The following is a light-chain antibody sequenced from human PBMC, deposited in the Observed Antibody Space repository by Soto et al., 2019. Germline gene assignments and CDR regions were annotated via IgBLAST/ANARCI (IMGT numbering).Light chain of an antibody. V-gene: IGLV1-51*02. CDR1: SSNIGNNY. CDR2: ENN. J-gene: IGLJ1*01. Sequence: QSVLTQPPSVSAAPGQKVTISCSGSSSNIGNNYVSWYQQLPGTAPKLLIYENNKLPSGIPDRFSGSKSGTSATLGITGLQTGDEADYYCGTWDSSLSAGVFGTGTKLTVL. CDR3: GTWDSSLSAGV.